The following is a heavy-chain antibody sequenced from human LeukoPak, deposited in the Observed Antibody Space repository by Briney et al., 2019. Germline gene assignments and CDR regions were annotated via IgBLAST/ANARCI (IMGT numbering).Heavy chain of an antibody. CDR3: ASLPTPSGYYDYYYSYGMDV. Sequence: GGSLRLSCAASGFIFSSYAMNWVRQAPGKGLEWLSYISRSSETILYANSVQGRVTISRDNAKNSLYLQMNSLRAEDTAVYYCASLPTPSGYYDYYYSYGMDVWGQGTTVTVSS. CDR2: ISRSSETI. CDR1: GFIFSSYA. V-gene: IGHV3-48*01. D-gene: IGHD3-3*01. J-gene: IGHJ6*02.